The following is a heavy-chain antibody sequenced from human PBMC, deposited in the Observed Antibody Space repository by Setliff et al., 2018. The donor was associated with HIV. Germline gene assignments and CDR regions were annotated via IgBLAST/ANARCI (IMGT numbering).Heavy chain of an antibody. CDR1: GGTFSSYV. Sequence: SVKVSCKASGGTFSSYVINWVRQAPGQGLEWMGGAIPMLGIANHVHKFQGRVTITADKSTSTAYMELNSLRSEDTAVYYCARSSYYDVNSPFDYWGQGTRVTVAS. V-gene: IGHV1-69*10. CDR3: ARSSYYDVNSPFDY. D-gene: IGHD3-16*01. CDR2: AIPMLGIA. J-gene: IGHJ4*02.